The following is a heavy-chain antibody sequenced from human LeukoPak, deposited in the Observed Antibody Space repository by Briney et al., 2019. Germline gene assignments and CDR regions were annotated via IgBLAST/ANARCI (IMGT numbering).Heavy chain of an antibody. CDR1: GFTFSTHA. CDR2: FSATDGST. V-gene: IGHV3-23*01. J-gene: IGHJ3*01. CDR3: ARCQIVAAGTGPFDV. Sequence: PGGSLRLSCAASGFTFSTHAMTWVRQAPGRGLEWVSAFSATDGSTQYADSVKGRFTISRDSTTNTLFLQMNSLRPEDTALYYCARCQIVAAGTGPFDVWGLGTVVTVSS. D-gene: IGHD6-13*01.